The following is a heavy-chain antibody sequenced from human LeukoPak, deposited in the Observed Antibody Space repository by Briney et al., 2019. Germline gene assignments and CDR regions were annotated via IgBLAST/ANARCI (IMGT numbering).Heavy chain of an antibody. CDR1: GFTFSSDW. CDR2: INGDGSST. Sequence: GGSLRLSCAASGFTFSSDWIHWVRQVPGKGPVWVSRINGDGSSTNYADSVKGRFTISIDNAKNTLYLQMNSLRAEDTAVYYCARRAAEGGFYGSWGQGSLVTVSS. V-gene: IGHV3-74*01. CDR3: ARRAAEGGFYGS. D-gene: IGHD6-13*01. J-gene: IGHJ5*02.